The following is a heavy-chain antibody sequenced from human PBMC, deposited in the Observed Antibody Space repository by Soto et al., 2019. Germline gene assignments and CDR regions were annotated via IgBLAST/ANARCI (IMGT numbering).Heavy chain of an antibody. V-gene: IGHV5-51*01. Sequence: PGESLKISCKGSGYSFTSYWIGWVRQMPGKGLEWMGIIYPGDSDTRYSPSFQGQVTISADKSISTAYLQWSSLKASDTAMYYCARPRDSIFYGMDVWGQLPTVPAS. CDR3: ARPRDSIFYGMDV. J-gene: IGHJ6*02. D-gene: IGHD3-3*02. CDR1: GYSFTSYW. CDR2: IYPGDSDT.